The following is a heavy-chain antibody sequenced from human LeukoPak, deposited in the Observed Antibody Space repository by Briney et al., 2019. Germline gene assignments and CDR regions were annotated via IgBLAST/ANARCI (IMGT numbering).Heavy chain of an antibody. V-gene: IGHV3-9*01. CDR2: ISWNSGSI. CDR3: AKGQYQLLPYYYYGMDV. J-gene: IGHJ6*02. Sequence: PGGSLRLSCEASGFTFDDYAMHWVRQAPGKGLEWVSGISWNSGSIGYADSVKGRFTISRDNAKNSLYLQMNSLRAEDTALYYCAKGQYQLLPYYYYGMDVWGQGTTVTVSS. CDR1: GFTFDDYA. D-gene: IGHD2-2*01.